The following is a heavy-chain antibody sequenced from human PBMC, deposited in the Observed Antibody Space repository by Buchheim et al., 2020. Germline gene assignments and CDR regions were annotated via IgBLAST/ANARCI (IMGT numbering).Heavy chain of an antibody. V-gene: IGHV3-30-3*01. J-gene: IGHJ4*02. Sequence: QVQLVESGGGVVQPGRSLRLSCAASGFTFSSYAMHWVRQAPGKGLEWGAVISYDGSNKYYADSVKGRFTISRDNSKNTLYLQMNSLRAEDTAVYYCARGLLQWELSYWGQGTL. CDR1: GFTFSSYA. CDR3: ARGLLQWELSY. D-gene: IGHD1-26*01. CDR2: ISYDGSNK.